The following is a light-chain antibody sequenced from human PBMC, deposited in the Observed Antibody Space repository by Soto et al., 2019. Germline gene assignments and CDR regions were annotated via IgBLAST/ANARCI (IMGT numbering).Light chain of an antibody. CDR2: DAS. CDR3: QQRSDWPRT. J-gene: IGKJ2*01. Sequence: EIVLTQSPATLSLSPGERAPLSCRASQSISSYLAWYQQKPGQAPRLLFYDASSRAAGIPARFSGSGSGTDFTLTLSSLEPEDLAVYYCQQRSDWPRTFGRGTKLEIK. CDR1: QSISSY. V-gene: IGKV3-11*01.